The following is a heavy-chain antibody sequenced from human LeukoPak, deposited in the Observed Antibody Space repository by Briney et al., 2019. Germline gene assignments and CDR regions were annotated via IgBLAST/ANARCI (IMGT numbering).Heavy chain of an antibody. CDR2: TIGIVGRT. CDR1: GFTFSSYA. D-gene: IGHD6-19*01. CDR3: AKDTPYSSGWYGDAFDI. J-gene: IGHJ3*02. Sequence: GGSRRLSCAPSGFTFSSYAMSWVRQAPGKGLEWVSATIGIVGRTYYTDSVKGRFTISRDNSKNTLYLQMKSLRAEDTAVYYCAKDTPYSSGWYGDAFDIWGQGTMVTVCS. V-gene: IGHV3-23*01.